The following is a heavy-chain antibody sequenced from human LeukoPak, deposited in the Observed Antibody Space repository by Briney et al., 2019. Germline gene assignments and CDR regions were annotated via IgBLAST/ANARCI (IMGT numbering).Heavy chain of an antibody. CDR1: GGSISSYY. V-gene: IGHV4-59*08. CDR3: ARWIPDIVVVPAGSWLYGTDV. Sequence: SETLSLTCTVSGGSISSYYWSWIRQPPGKGLEWIGYIYYSGSTNYNPSLKSRVTISVDTSKNQFSLKLSSVTAADTAVYYCARWIPDIVVVPAGSWLYGTDVWGQGTTVTVSS. CDR2: IYYSGST. D-gene: IGHD2-2*01. J-gene: IGHJ6*02.